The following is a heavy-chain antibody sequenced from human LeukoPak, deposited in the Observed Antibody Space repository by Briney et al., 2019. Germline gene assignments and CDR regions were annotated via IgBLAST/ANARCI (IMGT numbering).Heavy chain of an antibody. V-gene: IGHV1-18*01. Sequence: GASVKVSCKASGYTFTIYGISWGRQAPGQGLEWIGWISINRGNTNYAQKFQGRVSMTTDTSASTAYMELRGLRSDDTAMYYCARDVGITVADSFDPWGQGTLVTVSS. CDR3: ARDVGITVADSFDP. CDR2: ISINRGNT. J-gene: IGHJ5*02. D-gene: IGHD6-19*01. CDR1: GYTFTIYG.